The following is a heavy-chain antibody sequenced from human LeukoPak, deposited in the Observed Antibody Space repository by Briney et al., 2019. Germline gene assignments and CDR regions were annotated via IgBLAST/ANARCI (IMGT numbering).Heavy chain of an antibody. V-gene: IGHV4-34*01. CDR2: INHSGST. J-gene: IGHJ4*02. D-gene: IGHD3-10*01. Sequence: SETLSLTCAVYGGSFSGYYWSWIRQPPGKGLEWIGEINHSGSTNYNPSLKSRVTISVDTSKNQFSLKLSSVTAADTAVYYCARHVELWFGEGKAFRRPRYYFDYWGQGTLVTVSS. CDR1: GGSFSGYY. CDR3: ARHVELWFGEGKAFRRPRYYFDY.